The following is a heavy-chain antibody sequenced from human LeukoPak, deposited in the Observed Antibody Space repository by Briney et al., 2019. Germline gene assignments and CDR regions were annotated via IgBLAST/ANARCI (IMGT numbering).Heavy chain of an antibody. CDR3: ARGGYSYVDY. Sequence: PGGSLRLSCTVSGFTFSDYVMSWFRQAPGKGLEWVSYISSSSSTIYYADSVKGRFTISRDNAKNSLYLQMNSLRAEDTAVYYCARGGYSYVDYWGQGTLVTVSS. V-gene: IGHV3-48*01. CDR1: GFTFSDYV. CDR2: ISSSSSTI. J-gene: IGHJ4*02. D-gene: IGHD5-18*01.